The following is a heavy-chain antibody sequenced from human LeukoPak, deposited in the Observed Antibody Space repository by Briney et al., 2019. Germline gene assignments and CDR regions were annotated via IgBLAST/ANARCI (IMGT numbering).Heavy chain of an antibody. J-gene: IGHJ4*02. Sequence: GGSLRLSCAASGFTFSTFDMNWVRQAPGKGLEWVSYISSGSSTIYYADSVKGRFTISRDNAKNSLYLQMNSLRAEDTAVYYCATSGGGSYYEDYYFDYWGQGTLVTVSS. CDR2: ISSGSSTI. D-gene: IGHD1-26*01. CDR3: ATSGGGSYYEDYYFDY. CDR1: GFTFSTFD. V-gene: IGHV3-48*04.